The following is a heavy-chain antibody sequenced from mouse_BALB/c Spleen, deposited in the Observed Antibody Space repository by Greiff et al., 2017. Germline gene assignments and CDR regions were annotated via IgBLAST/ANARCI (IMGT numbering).Heavy chain of an antibody. CDR2: IWGDGST. CDR3: ARGRVRGAMDY. D-gene: IGHD3-2*02. CDR1: GFSLTGYG. Sequence: QVTLKVSGPGLVAPSQSLSITCTVSGFSLTGYGVNWVRQPPGKGLEWLGMIWGDGSTDYNSALKSRLSISKDNSKSQVFLKMNSLQTDDTARYYCARGRVRGAMDYWGQGTSVTVSS. V-gene: IGHV2-6-7*01. J-gene: IGHJ4*01.